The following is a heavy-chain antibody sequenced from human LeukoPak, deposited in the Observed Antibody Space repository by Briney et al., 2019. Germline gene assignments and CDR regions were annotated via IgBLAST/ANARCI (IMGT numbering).Heavy chain of an antibody. D-gene: IGHD2-15*01. Sequence: GGSLRLSCAASGLTFSSYSMNWVRQAPGKGLEWVSYINSRSSTIYYADSVKGRFTISRDNAKNSLYLQMNSLRAEDTAVYYCARLYSSGGSCYKGAGDYWGQGTLVTVSS. J-gene: IGHJ4*02. V-gene: IGHV3-48*01. CDR3: ARLYSSGGSCYKGAGDY. CDR2: INSRSSTI. CDR1: GLTFSSYS.